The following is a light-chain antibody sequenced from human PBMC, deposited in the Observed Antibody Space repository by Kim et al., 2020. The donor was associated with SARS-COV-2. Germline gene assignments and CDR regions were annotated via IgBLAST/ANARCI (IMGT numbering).Light chain of an antibody. V-gene: IGLV4-69*01. CDR1: SGRRSYY. J-gene: IGLJ1*01. CDR2: LNSGGSR. CDR3: RAWGTGIPYV. Sequence: GKLASTMSSGRRSYYIAGHQQQPEKGPRYLMKLNSGGSRSKGDGIPDRFSGGSSGAERYHTITSLQSEDEADYYCRAWGTGIPYVFGAGTKVTVL.